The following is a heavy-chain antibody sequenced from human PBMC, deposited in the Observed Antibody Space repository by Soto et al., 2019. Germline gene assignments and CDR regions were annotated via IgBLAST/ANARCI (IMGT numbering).Heavy chain of an antibody. CDR2: IYYSGST. J-gene: IGHJ6*02. CDR1: GGSISSSSYY. Sequence: SETLSLTCTVSGGSISSSSYYWGWIRQPPGKGLEWIGSIYYSGSTYYNPSLKSRVTISVDTSKNQFSLKLSSVTAADTAVYYCARGWVAATSLSGRYYYYGMDVWGQGTTVTVSS. D-gene: IGHD2-15*01. V-gene: IGHV4-39*01. CDR3: ARGWVAATSLSGRYYYYGMDV.